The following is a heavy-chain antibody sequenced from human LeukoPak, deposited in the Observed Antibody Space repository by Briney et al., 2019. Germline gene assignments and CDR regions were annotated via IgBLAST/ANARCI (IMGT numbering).Heavy chain of an antibody. CDR2: IRYDGSNK. CDR1: GFTFSSYG. J-gene: IGHJ4*02. V-gene: IGHV3-30*02. CDR3: AKDGWEAGVFDY. Sequence: GGSLRLSCAASGFTFSSYGVHWVRQAPGKGLEWVAFIRYDGSNKYYADSVKGRFTISRDNSKNTLYLQMNSLRAEDTAVYYCAKDGWEAGVFDYWGQGTLVTVSS. D-gene: IGHD1-26*01.